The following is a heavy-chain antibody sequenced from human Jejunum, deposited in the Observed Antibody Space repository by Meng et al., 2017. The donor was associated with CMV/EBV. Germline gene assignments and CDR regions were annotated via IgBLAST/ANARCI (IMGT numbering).Heavy chain of an antibody. V-gene: IGHV2-5*02. D-gene: IGHD2-2*01. J-gene: IGHJ5*02. Sequence: QIHLKVSGPTLVKPTQTLTLTCTFSGFSLSTSEVGVGWIRQPPGKALEWLAVIYWDDDKRYSPSLKSRLTITKDTSKNQVVLTLTNMDPVDTATYYCALFTRSWFDPWGQGTLVTVSS. CDR3: ALFTRSWFDP. CDR1: GFSLSTSEVG. CDR2: IYWDDDK.